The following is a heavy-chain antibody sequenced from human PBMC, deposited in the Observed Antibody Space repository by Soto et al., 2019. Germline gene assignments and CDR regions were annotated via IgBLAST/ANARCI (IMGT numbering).Heavy chain of an antibody. V-gene: IGHV4-39*01. J-gene: IGHJ6*02. Sequence: SETLSLTCTVSGGSISSSSYYWGWIRQPPGKGLEWIGSIYYSGSTYYNPSLKSRVTISVDTSKNQFSLKLSSVTAADTAVYYCASLEWFLPYYYYGMDVWGQGTTVTVSS. CDR2: IYYSGST. CDR3: ASLEWFLPYYYYGMDV. CDR1: GGSISSSSYY. D-gene: IGHD3-3*01.